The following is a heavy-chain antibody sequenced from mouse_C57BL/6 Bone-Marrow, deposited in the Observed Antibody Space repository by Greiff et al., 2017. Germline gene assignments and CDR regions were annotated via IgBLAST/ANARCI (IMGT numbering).Heavy chain of an antibody. CDR3: ARDATTVVDYWYFDV. CDR2: ISDGGSYT. CDR1: GFTFSSYA. J-gene: IGHJ1*03. V-gene: IGHV5-4*01. D-gene: IGHD1-1*01. Sequence: EVQRVESGGGLVKPGGSLKLSCAASGFTFSSYAMSWVRQTPEKRLEWVATISDGGSYTYYPDNVKGRFTISRDNAKNNLYLQMSQLKSEDTAMYYCARDATTVVDYWYFDVCGTGTTVTVSS.